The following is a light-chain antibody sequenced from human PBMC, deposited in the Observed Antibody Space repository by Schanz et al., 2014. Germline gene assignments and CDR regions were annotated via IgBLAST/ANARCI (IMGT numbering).Light chain of an antibody. J-gene: IGKJ5*01. V-gene: IGKV4-1*01. CDR1: QSVLHDSNNMNY. CDR3: QQYYSTPIT. CDR2: WAS. Sequence: DIVMTQSPDSLAVSLGERATINCKSSQSVLHDSNNMNYLAWYQQNPGQPPKLLIYWASTRESGVPDRFSGSGSGSDFTLTISNLQAEDVAVYYCQQYYSTPITFGQGTRLEIK.